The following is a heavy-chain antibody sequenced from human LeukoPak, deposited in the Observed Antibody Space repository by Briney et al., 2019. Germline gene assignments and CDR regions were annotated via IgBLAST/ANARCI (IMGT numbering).Heavy chain of an antibody. J-gene: IGHJ4*02. V-gene: IGHV4-34*01. CDR3: ARPLNQGFIGANWGKVRSSYYFDR. CDR1: GGSFSGYY. CDR2: INHSGST. Sequence: PSETLSLTCAVYGGSFSGYYWSWIRQPPGKGLEWIGEINHSGSTNYNPSLKSRVTISVDTSKNQFSLKLSSVTAADTAVYYCARPLNQGFIGANWGKVRSSYYFDRWGQGTLVTVSS. D-gene: IGHD7-27*01.